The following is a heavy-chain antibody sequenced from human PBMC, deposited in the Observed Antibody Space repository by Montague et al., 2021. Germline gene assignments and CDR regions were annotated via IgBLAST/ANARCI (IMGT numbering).Heavy chain of an antibody. J-gene: IGHJ4*02. CDR2: IYYSGST. CDR3: ARVGATVTAPFDF. Sequence: TLSLTCAVSGGSISSTAYYWSWIRQHPGKGLEWIGYIYYSGSTHYNPSLKSRVTISVDTSQNQFSLNLNSVTAADTAVYYCARVGATVTAPFDFWGQGTLVTVSS. CDR1: GGSISSTAYY. D-gene: IGHD4-17*01. V-gene: IGHV4-31*11.